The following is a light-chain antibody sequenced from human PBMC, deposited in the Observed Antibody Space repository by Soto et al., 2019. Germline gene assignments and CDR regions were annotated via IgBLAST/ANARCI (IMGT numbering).Light chain of an antibody. CDR3: MQALQTAYT. V-gene: IGKV2-28*01. CDR1: QSLLHSNGYNY. Sequence: DIVMTQSPLSLPVTPGEPASISCRSSQSLLHSNGYNYLDWYLQKPGQSPQLLIYLCSNRAFEVHERFGGSGSGPEFTLKIRRVEAEDVRVYYCMQALQTAYTFGRGTKLEIK. J-gene: IGKJ2*01. CDR2: LCS.